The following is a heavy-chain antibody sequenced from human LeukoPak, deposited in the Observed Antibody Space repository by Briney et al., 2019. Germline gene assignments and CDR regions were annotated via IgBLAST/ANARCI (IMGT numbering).Heavy chain of an antibody. CDR1: GGSNSSYY. J-gene: IGHJ4*02. D-gene: IGHD3-10*01. Sequence: SETLSLTCTVSGGSNSSYYWSWIRQPPGKGLEWIGYIYYSGSTNYNPSLRSRVTISVDTSKNQSSLKLSSVTAADTAVYYCASRYYYGSGSYYNEWGQGTLVTVSS. V-gene: IGHV4-59*01. CDR2: IYYSGST. CDR3: ASRYYYGSGSYYNE.